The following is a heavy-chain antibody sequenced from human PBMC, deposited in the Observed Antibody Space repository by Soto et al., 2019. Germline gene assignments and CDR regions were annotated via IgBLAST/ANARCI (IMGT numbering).Heavy chain of an antibody. J-gene: IGHJ5*02. CDR3: ATDVVRCTGGAS. CDR1: GGTFTTSS. Sequence: QVQLVQSGAEVKEPGSSVKVSCKTSGGTFTTSSFVWVRQGPGQGLEWMGGIIPIFSKTNLAPKFQGRVTFTADDSTRTVYMELSSLRSEDTAIYYCATDVVRCTGGASWGQGNLVTVSS. V-gene: IGHV1-69*01. CDR2: IIPIFSKT. D-gene: IGHD2-8*02.